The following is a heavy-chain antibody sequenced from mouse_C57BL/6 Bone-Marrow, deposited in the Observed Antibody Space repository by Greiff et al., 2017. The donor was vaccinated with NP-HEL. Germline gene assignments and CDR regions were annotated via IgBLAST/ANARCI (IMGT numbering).Heavy chain of an antibody. CDR2: IYPRDGST. CDR3: ARSYYYGSSLWYFDV. J-gene: IGHJ1*03. D-gene: IGHD1-1*01. CDR1: GYTFTSYD. V-gene: IGHV1-85*01. Sequence: VKLMESGPELVKPGASVKLSCKASGYTFTSYDINWVKQRPGQGLEWIGWIYPRDGSTKYNEKFKGKATLTVDTSSSTAYMELHSLTSEDSAVYFCARSYYYGSSLWYFDVWGTGTTVTVSS.